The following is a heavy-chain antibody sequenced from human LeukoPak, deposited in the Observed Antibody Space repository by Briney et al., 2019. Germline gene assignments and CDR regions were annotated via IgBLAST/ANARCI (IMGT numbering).Heavy chain of an antibody. Sequence: AGGSLRLSCAASGFTFNNHPMHWVRQAPGKGLEYVSAISSDGGSPYYADSVKGRFTISRDNSKNTLYLQMGSLRDEDTAVYYCTTDPWGAARVGDWGQGTLVTVSS. CDR1: GFTFNNHP. CDR2: ISSDGGSP. J-gene: IGHJ4*02. D-gene: IGHD6-6*01. CDR3: TTDPWGAARVGD. V-gene: IGHV3-64*02.